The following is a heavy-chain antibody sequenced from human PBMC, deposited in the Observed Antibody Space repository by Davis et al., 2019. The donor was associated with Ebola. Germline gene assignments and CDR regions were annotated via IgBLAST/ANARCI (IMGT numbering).Heavy chain of an antibody. Sequence: ASVKVSCKASGYTFTSYGISWVRQAPGQGLEYMGHVNPNNGDTAYAQNFRGRVTMTRDTSITTAYMELSSLRSDDTALYYCARGRDYYFDSWGQGTLVTVSS. CDR1: GYTFTSYG. CDR3: ARGRDYYFDS. J-gene: IGHJ4*02. CDR2: VNPNNGDT. D-gene: IGHD5-24*01. V-gene: IGHV1-2*06.